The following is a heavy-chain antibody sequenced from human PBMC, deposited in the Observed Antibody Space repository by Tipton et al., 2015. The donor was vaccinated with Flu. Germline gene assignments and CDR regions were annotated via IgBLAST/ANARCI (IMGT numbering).Heavy chain of an antibody. CDR2: IYYSGNT. CDR3: AREVHTMETTAPGLYYFDS. Sequence: TLSLTCTVSGVSISSYYWSWIRQPPGKGLEWIGYIYYSGNTNQNPSLKSRVTISVDTSKNQFSLKVTSVTAADTAVYYCAREVHTMETTAPGLYYFDSWGQGTLVTVSS. D-gene: IGHD3-3*01. CDR1: GVSISSYY. V-gene: IGHV4-59*12. J-gene: IGHJ4*02.